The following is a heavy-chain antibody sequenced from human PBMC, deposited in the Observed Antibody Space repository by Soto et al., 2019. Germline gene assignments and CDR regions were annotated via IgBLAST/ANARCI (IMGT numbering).Heavy chain of an antibody. D-gene: IGHD1-1*01. CDR3: ARDLLGGEHPFYNKMDV. CDR2: ISWNSANI. V-gene: IGHV3-9*01. J-gene: IGHJ6*02. CDR1: GFTFDDHA. Sequence: EVQLVESGGGLVQPGRSLRLSCAASGFTFDDHAMHWVRQVPGKGLEWVSAISWNSANIGYADSVKGRFTISRDNAKSSLYLQMNSLRPEDTALYECARDLLGGEHPFYNKMDVWGQGTTVTVSS.